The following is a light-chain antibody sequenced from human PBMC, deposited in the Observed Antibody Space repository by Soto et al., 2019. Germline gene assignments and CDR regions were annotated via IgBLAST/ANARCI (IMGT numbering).Light chain of an antibody. CDR2: DVT. V-gene: IGLV2-11*01. CDR3: CSFAGSSSYV. CDR1: SSDVGGYNY. J-gene: IGLJ1*01. Sequence: QSALTQPRSVFGSPEHSVTISCSRASSDVGGYNYVSWYQQHPGKAPKLMIYDVTKRPSGVPDRFSGSMSSNTASLTISGLQAEDEADYYCCSFAGSSSYVFGTGTKVTVL.